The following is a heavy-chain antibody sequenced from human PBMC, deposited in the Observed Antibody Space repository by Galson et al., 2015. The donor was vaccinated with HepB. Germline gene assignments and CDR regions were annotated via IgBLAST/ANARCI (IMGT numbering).Heavy chain of an antibody. CDR1: GFTFSGSG. J-gene: IGHJ4*02. V-gene: IGHV3-30*18. Sequence: SLRLSCAASGFTFSGSGMHWVRQTPGKGLEWVAVISYDGSHKYYADSVKGRFTISRDDSNNTLYLQMNSLRAEDTAVYYCAKASRPHLSGYLDWGQGTLVTVSS. D-gene: IGHD3-9*01. CDR2: ISYDGSHK. CDR3: AKASRPHLSGYLD.